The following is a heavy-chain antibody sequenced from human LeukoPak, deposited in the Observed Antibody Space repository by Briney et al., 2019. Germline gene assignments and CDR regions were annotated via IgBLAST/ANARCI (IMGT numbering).Heavy chain of an antibody. CDR3: ARGWITIFGVVLDY. CDR1: GGSFSGYY. CDR2: INHSGST. J-gene: IGHJ4*02. V-gene: IGHV4-34*01. Sequence: SETLSLTCAVYGGSFSGYYWSWIRQPPGKGLEWIGEINHSGSTNYNPSLKSRVTISVDTSKNQFPLKLSSVTAADTAVYYCARGWITIFGVVLDYWGQGTLVTVSS. D-gene: IGHD3-3*01.